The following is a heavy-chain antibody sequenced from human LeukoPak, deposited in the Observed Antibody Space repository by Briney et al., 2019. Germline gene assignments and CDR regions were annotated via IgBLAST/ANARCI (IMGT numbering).Heavy chain of an antibody. CDR1: GGTFSSYA. V-gene: IGHV1-69*04. D-gene: IGHD6-13*01. Sequence: SVKVSCKASGGTFSSYAISRVRQAPGQGLEWMGRIIPILGIANYAQKFQGRVTITADKSTSTAYMELSSLRSEDTAVYYCARDLGSSSWNYYYYGMDVWGQGTTVTVSS. CDR3: ARDLGSSSWNYYYYGMDV. J-gene: IGHJ6*02. CDR2: IIPILGIA.